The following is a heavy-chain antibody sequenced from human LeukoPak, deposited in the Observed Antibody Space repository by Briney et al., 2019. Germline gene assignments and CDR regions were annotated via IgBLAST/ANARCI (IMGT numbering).Heavy chain of an antibody. CDR1: GLTFSSYA. CDR3: AGYDSSSWYVGP. J-gene: IGHJ5*02. V-gene: IGHV3-23*01. CDR2: IISDGTT. Sequence: GGSLRLSCAASGLTFSSYAMSWVRRAPGKGLEWVSAIISDGTTYYADSVKGRFTISRGNSKNTLYLQMNSLRAEDTAVYYCAGYDSSSWYVGPWGQGTLVTVSS. D-gene: IGHD6-13*01.